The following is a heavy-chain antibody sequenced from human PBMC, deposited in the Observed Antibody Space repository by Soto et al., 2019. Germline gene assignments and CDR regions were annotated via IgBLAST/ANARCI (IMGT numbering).Heavy chain of an antibody. Sequence: DVQLLESGGGLVQPGGSLRLSCAASGITISNYPMSWVRQAPGKGLDWVSGISGSGDSTYYADSAKGRFTISKDISRNSLSLQLDSLGVEDTAVYFCVKDDGGYPSTAPHWGQGTLVTVSS. D-gene: IGHD3-22*01. CDR3: VKDDGGYPSTAPH. V-gene: IGHV3-23*01. J-gene: IGHJ4*02. CDR1: GITISNYP. CDR2: ISGSGDST.